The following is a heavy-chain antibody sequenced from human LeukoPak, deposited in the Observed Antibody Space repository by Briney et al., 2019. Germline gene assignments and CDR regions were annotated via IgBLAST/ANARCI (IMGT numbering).Heavy chain of an antibody. D-gene: IGHD5-18*01. CDR1: GGSISSYC. CDR2: IYTSGST. V-gene: IGHV4-4*07. CDR3: ARGGYSYDPFDY. Sequence: SETLSLTCTVSGGSISSYCWSWIRQPAGKGLEWIGRIYTSGSTNYNPSLKSRVTMSVDTSKNQFSLKLSSVTAADTAVYYCARGGYSYDPFDYWGQGTLVTVSS. J-gene: IGHJ4*02.